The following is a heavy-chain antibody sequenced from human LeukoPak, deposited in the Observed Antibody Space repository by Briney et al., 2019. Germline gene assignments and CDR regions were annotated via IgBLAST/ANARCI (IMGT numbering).Heavy chain of an antibody. Sequence: VASVKVSCKASGGTFSSYAISWVRQAPGQGLEWMGGIIPIFGTANYAQKFQGRVTITADESTSTAYMELSSLRSEDTAVYYCASEYCSSTSCYLEVGWFDPWGQGTLVTVSS. CDR3: ASEYCSSTSCYLEVGWFDP. CDR2: IIPIFGTA. CDR1: GGTFSSYA. J-gene: IGHJ5*02. D-gene: IGHD2-2*01. V-gene: IGHV1-69*01.